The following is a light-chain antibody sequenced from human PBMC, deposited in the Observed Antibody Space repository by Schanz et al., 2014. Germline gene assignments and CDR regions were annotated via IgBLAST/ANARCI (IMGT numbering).Light chain of an antibody. CDR1: SSDVGGHNY. CDR3: SSYGGSNFVV. CDR2: EVN. V-gene: IGLV2-8*01. Sequence: QSALTQPPSASGSPGQSVTISCTGTSSDVGGHNYVSWYQQHPGKSPKLMISEVNKRPSGVPDRFSGSKSGNTASLTVSGLQAEDEADYYCSSYGGSNFVVFGGGTKLTVL. J-gene: IGLJ2*01.